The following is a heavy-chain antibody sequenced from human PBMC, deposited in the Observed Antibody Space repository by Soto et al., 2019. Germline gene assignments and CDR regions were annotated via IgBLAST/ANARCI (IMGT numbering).Heavy chain of an antibody. D-gene: IGHD6-13*01. CDR3: ARDSSRLYSSPPYYYYYGMDV. CDR1: GFTFSSYS. CDR2: ISSSSSYM. V-gene: IGHV3-21*01. J-gene: IGHJ6*02. Sequence: PGGSLRLSCAASGFTFSSYSMNWVRQAPGKGLEWVSSISSSSSYMYYADSVKGRFTISRDNAKNSLYLQMNSLRAEDTAVYYCARDSSRLYSSPPYYYYYGMDVWGQGTTVTVSS.